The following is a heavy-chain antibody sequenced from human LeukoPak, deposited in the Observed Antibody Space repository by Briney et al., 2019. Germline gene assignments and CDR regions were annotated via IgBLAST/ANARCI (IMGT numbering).Heavy chain of an antibody. CDR2: IIPILGIA. CDR1: GGTFSSYA. D-gene: IGHD5-18*01. V-gene: IGHV1-69*04. CDR3: ARDWGYSYGYETPGAFDI. Sequence: ASVKVSCKASGGTFSSYAISWVRQAPGPGLEWMGRIIPILGIANYAQKFQGRVTITADKSTSTAYMELSSLRSEDTAVYYCARDWGYSYGYETPGAFDIWGQGTMVTVSS. J-gene: IGHJ3*02.